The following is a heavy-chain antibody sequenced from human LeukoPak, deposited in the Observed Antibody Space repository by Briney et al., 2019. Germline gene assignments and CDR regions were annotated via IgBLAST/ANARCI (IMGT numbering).Heavy chain of an antibody. CDR2: ISAYNGNK. J-gene: IGHJ4*02. Sequence: ASVKVSCKASGYTFTSYGISWVRQAPGHGLEWMGWISAYNGNKNYAQKFQGRVTMTTDTSTITAYMEMRSLRSDDTAVYYCARVVGASVVVPAAIDYWGQGTLVTVSS. CDR1: GYTFTSYG. CDR3: ARVVGASVVVPAAIDY. V-gene: IGHV1-18*01. D-gene: IGHD2-2*01.